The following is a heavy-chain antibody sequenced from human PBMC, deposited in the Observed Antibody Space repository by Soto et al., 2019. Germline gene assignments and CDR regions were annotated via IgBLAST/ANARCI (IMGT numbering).Heavy chain of an antibody. CDR3: ARGVWGSGSSVYYYYYMDV. CDR1: GGSFSGYY. V-gene: IGHV4-34*01. Sequence: QVQLQQWGAGLLKPSETLSLTCAVYGGSFSGYYWCWIRQPPGKGLEWIGEINHSGSTNYNPSLTSRVTISVDTSKNQFSLKVSSVTAADTAVYYCARGVWGSGSSVYYYYYMDVWGKGTTVTVSS. D-gene: IGHD3-10*01. J-gene: IGHJ6*03. CDR2: INHSGST.